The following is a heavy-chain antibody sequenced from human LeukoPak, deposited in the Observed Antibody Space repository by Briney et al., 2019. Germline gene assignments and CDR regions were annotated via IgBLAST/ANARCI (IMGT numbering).Heavy chain of an antibody. Sequence: ASVKVSCKVSGYTLTELSMHWVRQAPGKGLEWMGGFDPEDGETIYAQKFQGRVTMTEDTSTDTAYMELSSLRSEDTAVYYCATGYSSSWPYYYYMDVWGKGTTVTISS. CDR2: FDPEDGET. CDR1: GYTLTELS. CDR3: ATGYSSSWPYYYYMDV. D-gene: IGHD6-13*01. J-gene: IGHJ6*03. V-gene: IGHV1-24*01.